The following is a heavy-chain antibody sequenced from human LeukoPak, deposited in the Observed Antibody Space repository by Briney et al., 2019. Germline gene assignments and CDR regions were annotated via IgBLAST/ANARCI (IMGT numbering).Heavy chain of an antibody. CDR2: IRPNGINK. Sequence: GGSLRLSCVVSGFSLTTYGMLWVRQAPGKGLEWVSFIRPNGINKYYADSVKGQFTISRDNSKGTLYLQMNSLRTEDTALYYCAKDRPLEGGFDPWGQGSLVTVSS. CDR1: GFSLTTYG. V-gene: IGHV3-30*02. CDR3: AKDRPLEGGFDP. D-gene: IGHD3-16*01. J-gene: IGHJ5*02.